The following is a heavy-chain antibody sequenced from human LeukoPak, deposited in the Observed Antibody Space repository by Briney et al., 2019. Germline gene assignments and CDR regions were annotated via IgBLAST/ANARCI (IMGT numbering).Heavy chain of an antibody. CDR3: ATFSDFVLTPGLVGQY. CDR2: INYRGTT. V-gene: IGHV4-30-2*01. J-gene: IGHJ4*02. Sequence: SETLSLTCTVSAGSIKSGNYYWRWIRQPPGKGLEWIVYINYRGTTYYIPSLKSRVTISVGRTENQFSLKLSSVTAADTAIYYCATFSDFVLTPGLVGQYWGQGSLVTVSS. D-gene: IGHD2/OR15-2a*01. CDR1: AGSIKSGNYY.